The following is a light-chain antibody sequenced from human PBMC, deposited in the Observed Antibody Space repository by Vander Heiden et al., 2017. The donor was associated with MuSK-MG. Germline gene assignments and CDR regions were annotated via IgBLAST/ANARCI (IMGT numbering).Light chain of an antibody. V-gene: IGKV1-33*01. CDR2: DAS. CDR3: QQYDNLHT. CDR1: QDISNY. Sequence: GDRVTITCQASQDISNYLNWYQQKPGKAPKLLIYDASNLETGVPSRFSGSGSGTDFTFTISSLQPEDIATYYCQQYDNLHTFGQGTKLEIK. J-gene: IGKJ2*01.